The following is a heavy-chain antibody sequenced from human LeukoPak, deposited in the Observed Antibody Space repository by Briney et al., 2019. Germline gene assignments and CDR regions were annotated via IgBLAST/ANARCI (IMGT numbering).Heavy chain of an antibody. CDR1: GGSFSGYY. Sequence: SETLSLTCAVYGGSFSGYYWSWIRQPPGKGLEWIGEINHSGSTNYNPSLKSRVTISVDTSKNQFSLKLSSVTAADTAVYYCARGGRWSTVRGAGPPGSFDYWGQGTLVTVSS. CDR3: ARGGRWSTVRGAGPPGSFDY. V-gene: IGHV4-34*01. D-gene: IGHD3-10*01. J-gene: IGHJ4*02. CDR2: INHSGST.